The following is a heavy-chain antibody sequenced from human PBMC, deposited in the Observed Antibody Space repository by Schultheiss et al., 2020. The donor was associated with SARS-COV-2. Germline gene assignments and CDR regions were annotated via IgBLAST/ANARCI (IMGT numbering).Heavy chain of an antibody. Sequence: SCAASGFTFSDSYMSWIRQAPGKGLEWVSYISSSSSYINYADSVKGRFTISRDNSKNTLYLQMNSLRAEDTAVYYCAKRVVVTGMYGMDVWGQGTTVTVSS. CDR1: GFTFSDSY. CDR3: AKRVVVTGMYGMDV. CDR2: ISSSSSYI. D-gene: IGHD2-21*02. J-gene: IGHJ6*02. V-gene: IGHV3-11*03.